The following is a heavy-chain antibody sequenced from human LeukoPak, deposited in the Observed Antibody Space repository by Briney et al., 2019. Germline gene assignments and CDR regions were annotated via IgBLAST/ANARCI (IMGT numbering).Heavy chain of an antibody. Sequence: ASVKVSCKASGYTFTGYYMHWVRQAPGQGLEWVGWIIPNSGGTNYAQKFQGRVTMTRDTSISTAYMELSRLRSDDTAVYYCAREKGPYSSSWYTDAFDIWGQGTMVTVSS. J-gene: IGHJ3*02. CDR1: GYTFTGYY. V-gene: IGHV1-2*02. CDR2: IIPNSGGT. D-gene: IGHD6-13*01. CDR3: AREKGPYSSSWYTDAFDI.